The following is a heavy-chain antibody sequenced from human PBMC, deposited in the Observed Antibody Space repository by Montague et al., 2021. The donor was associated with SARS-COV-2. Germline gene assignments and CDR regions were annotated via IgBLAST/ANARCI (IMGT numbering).Heavy chain of an antibody. D-gene: IGHD3-22*01. CDR2: INWNGDTT. CDR3: ARLRDSGAYGAPDAY. V-gene: IGHV3-20*04. Sequence: SLRLSCAASGFIFDDYGMNWVRQAPGKGLEWVSGINWNGDTTRYADSARGRFTISRDNAKRSLYLQMNSLRADDTALYYCARLRDSGAYGAPDAYWGQGTLVTVSS. J-gene: IGHJ4*02. CDR1: GFIFDDYG.